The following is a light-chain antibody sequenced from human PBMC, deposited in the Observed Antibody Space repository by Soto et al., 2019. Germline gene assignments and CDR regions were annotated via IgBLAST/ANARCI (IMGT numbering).Light chain of an antibody. J-gene: IGKJ3*01. V-gene: IGKV1-12*01. CDR1: QSISSW. Sequence: DIQMTQSPSSVSASVGDTVTITCRASQSISSWLAWYQQKPGKAPKLLIYAASSLQSGVPSRFSGSGSGTDFTLTSSSLQPEDFATYYCQQANTFPPFTFGPGTKVDIK. CDR2: AAS. CDR3: QQANTFPPFT.